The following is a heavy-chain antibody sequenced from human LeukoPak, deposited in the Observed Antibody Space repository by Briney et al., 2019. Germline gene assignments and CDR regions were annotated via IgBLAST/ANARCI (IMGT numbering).Heavy chain of an antibody. J-gene: IGHJ4*02. Sequence: GGSLRLSYAASGFTFSGYSMNWVRQAPGKGVEWVSSITSSSTYIYYSDSVKGRFTIFRDNAKNSMYLQMNSLRAEDTAVYYCARSVFSGVVAAQHEFDDWGQGTLDTVSS. D-gene: IGHD2-15*01. CDR1: GFTFSGYS. CDR2: ITSSSTYI. CDR3: ARSVFSGVVAAQHEFDD. V-gene: IGHV3-21*01.